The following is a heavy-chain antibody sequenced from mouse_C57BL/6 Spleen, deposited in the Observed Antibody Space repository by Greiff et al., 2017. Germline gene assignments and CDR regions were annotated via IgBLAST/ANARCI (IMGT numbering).Heavy chain of an antibody. D-gene: IGHD1-1*01. Sequence: VQLQQPGAELVMPGASVKLSCKASGYTFTSYWMHWVKQRPGQGLEWIGEIDPSDSYTNYNQKFKGKSTLTVDKSSSTAYMQLSSLTSEDSAVYYCASGVYYGSSYRYFDVWGTGTTVTVSS. CDR3: ASGVYYGSSYRYFDV. CDR1: GYTFTSYW. CDR2: IDPSDSYT. V-gene: IGHV1-69*01. J-gene: IGHJ1*03.